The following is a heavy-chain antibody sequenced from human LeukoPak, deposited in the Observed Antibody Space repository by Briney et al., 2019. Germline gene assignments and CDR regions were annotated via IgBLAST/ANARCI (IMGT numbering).Heavy chain of an antibody. Sequence: PSETLSLTCTVSGGSLSSSSDYWNWIRQPAGKGLEWIGRVSAIGSTNQNPSLKSRVSISVDTSKNQFSLKLTSVTAADTAVYYCARASTTDSSGWYYYYYGMDVWGQGTTVTVSS. J-gene: IGHJ6*02. D-gene: IGHD6-19*01. CDR3: ARASTTDSSGWYYYYYGMDV. V-gene: IGHV4-61*02. CDR2: VSAIGST. CDR1: GGSLSSSSDY.